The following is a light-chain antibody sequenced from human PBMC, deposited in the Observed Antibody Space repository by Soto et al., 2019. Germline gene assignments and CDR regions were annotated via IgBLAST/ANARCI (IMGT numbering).Light chain of an antibody. CDR2: RVS. V-gene: IGKV2-30*01. J-gene: IGKJ5*01. Sequence: EVVMTQSPLSLPVTLGQPASISCRSSQSIVYSDGNTYLVWFQQRPSQSPRRLIYRVSKRHSGVPDRYSGSGSDTDFTLKISRVEAEDLGFCYCMLGTHWQITFGEGTRLEIK. CDR1: QSIVYSDGNTY. CDR3: MLGTHWQIT.